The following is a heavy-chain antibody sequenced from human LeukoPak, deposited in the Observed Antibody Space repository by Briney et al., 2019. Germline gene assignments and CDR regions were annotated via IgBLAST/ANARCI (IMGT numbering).Heavy chain of an antibody. V-gene: IGHV1-18*01. Sequence: ASVKVSCKASGYTFSAYGISWVRQAPGQGLEWMGYISAYSGNTNYAQKLQGRVTMTTDTSTSTAYMEPRSLRSDDTAVYYCARDSHIAGVAYYFDYWGQGTLVTVSS. J-gene: IGHJ4*02. CDR2: ISAYSGNT. CDR1: GYTFSAYG. CDR3: ARDSHIAGVAYYFDY. D-gene: IGHD6-13*01.